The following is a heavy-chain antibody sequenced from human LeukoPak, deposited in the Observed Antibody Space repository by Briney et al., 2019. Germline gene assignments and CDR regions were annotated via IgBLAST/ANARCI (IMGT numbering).Heavy chain of an antibody. CDR2: IKQDGSEK. J-gene: IGHJ6*03. Sequence: GGSLRLSCAASGFTFSSYWMSWVRQAPGKGLEWVANIKQDGSEKYYVDSVKGRFTISRDNAKNSLYLQMNSLRAEDTAVYYCARERYSSSWYGGTFRYYYMDVWGKGTTVTVSS. CDR1: GFTFSSYW. V-gene: IGHV3-7*01. D-gene: IGHD6-13*01. CDR3: ARERYSSSWYGGTFRYYYMDV.